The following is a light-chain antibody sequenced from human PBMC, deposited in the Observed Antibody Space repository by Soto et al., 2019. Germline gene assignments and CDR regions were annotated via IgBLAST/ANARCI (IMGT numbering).Light chain of an antibody. Sequence: QSVLTQPASVSGSPGQSITISCTGTSSDVGTYNLVSWYQQHPGKAPKLMIYEGSKRPSGVSNRCAGSKSGNTASLTISGLQAEDEADYYCCSYVGSRTSSYVFGTGTKVTVL. V-gene: IGLV2-23*01. J-gene: IGLJ1*01. CDR3: CSYVGSRTSSYV. CDR2: EGS. CDR1: SSDVGTYNL.